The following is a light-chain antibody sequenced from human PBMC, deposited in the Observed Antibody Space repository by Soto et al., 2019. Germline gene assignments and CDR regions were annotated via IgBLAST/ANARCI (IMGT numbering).Light chain of an antibody. J-gene: IGKJ1*01. CDR1: QSISSY. CDR2: DAS. CDR3: QQYNNWPRT. V-gene: IGKV3-15*01. Sequence: EIVLTQSPATLSLSPGERATLSCRASQSISSYLAWYQQKPDQAPRLLIYDASNRATGIPARFSGSGSGTEFTLTISSLQSEDFAVYYCQQYNNWPRTFGQGTKV.